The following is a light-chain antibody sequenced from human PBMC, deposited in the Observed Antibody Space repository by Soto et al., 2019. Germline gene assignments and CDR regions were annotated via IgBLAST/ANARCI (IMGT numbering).Light chain of an antibody. CDR1: SSDVGAYNS. CDR3: SSYTSSSTYV. CDR2: DVS. V-gene: IGLV2-14*03. Sequence: QYVLTQPASVSGSPGQSIAISCTGTSSDVGAYNSVSWYQQHPGRAPKLMIHDVSNRPSGVSNRFSGSKSGNTASLTISGLQAEDEADYYCSSYTSSSTYVFGTGTKVTVL. J-gene: IGLJ1*01.